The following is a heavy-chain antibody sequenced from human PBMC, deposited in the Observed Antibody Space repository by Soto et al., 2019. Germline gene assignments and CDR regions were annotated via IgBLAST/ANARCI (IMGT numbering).Heavy chain of an antibody. J-gene: IGHJ6*02. CDR1: CDSLSIYY. Sequence: VHLQESGPGLVKPSETLSLTCTVSCDSLSIYYWSWIRQPPGRGLEWIGYIYYSGSTNYNPSLASRVTIFLATSKNRLSLKVGSLPSAYTSVYFCARGRLQVRGQYSVSYHGLRAWGQGTTVTVSS. CDR2: IYYSGST. D-gene: IGHD6-25*01. CDR3: ARGRLQVRGQYSVSYHGLRA. V-gene: IGHV4-59*01.